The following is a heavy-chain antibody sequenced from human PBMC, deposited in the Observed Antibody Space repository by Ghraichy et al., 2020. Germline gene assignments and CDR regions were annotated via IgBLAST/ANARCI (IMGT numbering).Heavy chain of an antibody. CDR3: ASLIVATRAPYYYYGMDV. V-gene: IGHV4-34*01. J-gene: IGHJ6*02. CDR2: INHSGST. CDR1: GGSFSGYY. Sequence: SETLSLTCAVYGGSFSGYYWSWIRQPPGKGLEWIGEINHSGSTNYNPSLKSRVTISVDTSKNQFSLKLSSVTAADTAVYYCASLIVATRAPYYYYGMDVWGQGTTVTVSS. D-gene: IGHD5-12*01.